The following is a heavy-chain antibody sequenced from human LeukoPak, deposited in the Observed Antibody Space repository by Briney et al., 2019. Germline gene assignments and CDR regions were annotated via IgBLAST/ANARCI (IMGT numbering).Heavy chain of an antibody. J-gene: IGHJ6*03. D-gene: IGHD2-2*02. CDR2: FDPEDGET. CDR1: GYTLTELS. V-gene: IGHV1-24*01. Sequence: ASVKVSCKVSGYTLTELSMHWVRQAPGKGLEWMGGFDPEDGETIYAQKFQGRVTMTRDTSTSTVYMELSSLRSEDTAVYYCARDRATDIVVVPAAIPHYYYMDVWGKGTTVTVSS. CDR3: ARDRATDIVVVPAAIPHYYYMDV.